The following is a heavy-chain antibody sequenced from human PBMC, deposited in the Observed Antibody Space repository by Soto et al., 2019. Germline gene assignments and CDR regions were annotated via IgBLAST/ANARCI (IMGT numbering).Heavy chain of an antibody. Sequence: QITLKESGPTLVKPTQTLTLTCTFSGFSLSSTRMAVGWIRQPPGKALEWLALIYWDDDKRYSPFLKSRHTITKYTPKNQVVLTMSNMDPVDTARYYCAHIVVAGLGYYFDYWGQGTLVTVSS. CDR1: GFSLSSTRMA. CDR3: AHIVVAGLGYYFDY. V-gene: IGHV2-5*02. CDR2: IYWDDDK. D-gene: IGHD6-19*01. J-gene: IGHJ4*02.